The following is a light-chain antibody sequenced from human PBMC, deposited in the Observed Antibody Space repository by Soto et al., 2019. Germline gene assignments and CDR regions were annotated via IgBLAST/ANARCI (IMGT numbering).Light chain of an antibody. V-gene: IGKV3-15*01. Sequence: EIVMTQSPATLSVSPGERATLSCRASQSVSSNLAWYQQKPGQAPRLLIYGASTRATGIPARFSGSGSGTEFTLTISSLQSEDFAVYYCQQYNNWPVTFDGGTKVEIK. J-gene: IGKJ4*01. CDR1: QSVSSN. CDR3: QQYNNWPVT. CDR2: GAS.